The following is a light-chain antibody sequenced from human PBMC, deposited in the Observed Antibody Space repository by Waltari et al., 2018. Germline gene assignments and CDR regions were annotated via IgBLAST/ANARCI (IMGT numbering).Light chain of an antibody. CDR1: APNLGPYF. CDR3: GTWDTSLSPHVI. Sequence: QSLLTQPPSVSAAPGQKVTISCSGSAPNLGPYFVLCYQQVPGSAPKLLIFEDEKRPSGIPARFSGSKSATSATLAITGLQPGDEADFYCGTWDTSLSPHVIFGGGTRLTVL. CDR2: EDE. V-gene: IGLV1-51*02. J-gene: IGLJ2*01.